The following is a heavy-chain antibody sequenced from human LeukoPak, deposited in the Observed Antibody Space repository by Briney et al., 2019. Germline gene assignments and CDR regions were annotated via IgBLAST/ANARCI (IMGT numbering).Heavy chain of an antibody. V-gene: IGHV4-61*01. CDR1: GDSVSGISFY. CDR3: ARYYDSSGYWSTPHFDS. J-gene: IGHJ4*02. Sequence: SETLSLTCTVSGDSVSGISFYWSWIRQPPGKGLQYIGYIQYSGSTNYNPSLKSRVTISVDTSKNQFSLKLSSVTAADTAVYYCARYYDSSGYWSTPHFDSWGQGTLVTVSS. CDR2: IQYSGST. D-gene: IGHD3-22*01.